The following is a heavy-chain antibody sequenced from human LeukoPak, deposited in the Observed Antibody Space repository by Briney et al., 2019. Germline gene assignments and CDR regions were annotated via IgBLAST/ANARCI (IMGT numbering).Heavy chain of an antibody. V-gene: IGHV7-4-1*02. CDR1: GYTFTTYN. J-gene: IGHJ4*02. CDR3: ARDGAGYDK. CDR2: INTKTGNP. D-gene: IGHD5-12*01. Sequence: ASVKVSCKASGYTFTTYNMNWVRQAPGHGLEWMGWINTKTGNPTYAQGFTGRFVFSLDTSVSTAYLQISSLKAEDTAVYYCARDGAGYDKWGQGTLVTVSS.